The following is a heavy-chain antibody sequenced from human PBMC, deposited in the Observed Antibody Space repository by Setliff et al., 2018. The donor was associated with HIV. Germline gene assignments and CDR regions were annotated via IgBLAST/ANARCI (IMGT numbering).Heavy chain of an antibody. CDR3: AKGRYGGYDWGTLDI. CDR1: GFTFSSCA. D-gene: IGHD5-12*01. J-gene: IGHJ3*02. Sequence: GGSLRLSCAASGFTFSSCAMSWVRQAPGKGLEWVLVISGSGASTYYADSVKGRFTISRDNSKNTLYLQMSSLRVEDTAVYYCAKGRYGGYDWGTLDIWGQGTMVT. CDR2: ISGSGAST. V-gene: IGHV3-23*01.